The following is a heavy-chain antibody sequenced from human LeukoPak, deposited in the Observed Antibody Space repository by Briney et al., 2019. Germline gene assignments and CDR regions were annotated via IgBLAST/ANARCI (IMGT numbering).Heavy chain of an antibody. J-gene: IGHJ4*02. CDR1: GYTFIGYY. Sequence: ASVKVSCNASGYTFIGYYMHWVRQAPGQGLEWMGWINPNSGGTNYAQKFQGRVTMTRDTSINTAYMELSRLRSDDTAVYYCASLIRGREYSNSEVDYWGQGTLVTVPS. CDR3: ASLIRGREYSNSEVDY. V-gene: IGHV1-2*02. CDR2: INPNSGGT. D-gene: IGHD6-6*01.